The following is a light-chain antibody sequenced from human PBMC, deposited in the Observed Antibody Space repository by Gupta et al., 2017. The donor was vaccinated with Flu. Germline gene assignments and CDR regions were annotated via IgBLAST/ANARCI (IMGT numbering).Light chain of an antibody. V-gene: IGLV1-44*01. J-gene: IGLJ2*01. CDR1: SSNIGNNI. Sequence: QSVLTQPPSASGTPGRRVTISCSGSSSNIGNNIVNWYQQLPGAAPQLLINSNNHRPSGVPDRFSGSKSGTSASLAISGLQSEDEADDYCATWDDDLNGVVFGGGTRLTVV. CDR2: SNN. CDR3: ATWDDDLNGVV.